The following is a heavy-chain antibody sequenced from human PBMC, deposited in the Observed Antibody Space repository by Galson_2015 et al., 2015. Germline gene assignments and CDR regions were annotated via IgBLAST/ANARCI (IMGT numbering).Heavy chain of an antibody. CDR3: AKVLSPYSYYYYGMDV. CDR2: ISTTGGST. CDR1: GFTFSNYA. D-gene: IGHD2/OR15-2a*01. J-gene: IGHJ6*02. Sequence: SMRLSCAASGFTFSNYAMNWVRQAPGKGLEWVSAISTTGGSTYYADSVKGRFTISRDNSKNTLYLQMNSLRAEDTAVYYCAKVLSPYSYYYYGMDVWGQGNTVT. V-gene: IGHV3-23*01.